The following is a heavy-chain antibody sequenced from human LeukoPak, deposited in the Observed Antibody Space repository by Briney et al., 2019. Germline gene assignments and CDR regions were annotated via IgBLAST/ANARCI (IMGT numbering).Heavy chain of an antibody. J-gene: IGHJ3*02. CDR3: ARSLYYYGSDSFDI. Sequence: SETLSLTCTVSGGSISTSSYYWGWVRQPPGKGLEWIGNIFYSGSTYYSPSLKSRVTISLDTSRNQFSLRLSSVTAADTAVYYCARSLYYYGSDSFDIWGQGTMVTVSS. V-gene: IGHV4-39*07. CDR2: IFYSGST. D-gene: IGHD3-10*01. CDR1: GGSISTSSYY.